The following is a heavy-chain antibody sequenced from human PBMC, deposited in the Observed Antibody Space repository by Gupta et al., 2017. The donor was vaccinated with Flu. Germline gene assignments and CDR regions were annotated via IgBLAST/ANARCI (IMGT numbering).Heavy chain of an antibody. CDR3: ARLRGRVNMTYYGLDV. D-gene: IGHD3-10*01. Sequence: SWVRQATGQGLEWMGGIIPMLGTRNYAQGFQGRVTITADESTSTAYMELSSLRSEDTAVYYCARLRGRVNMTYYGLDVWGQGTTVTVSS. V-gene: IGHV1-69*01. CDR2: IIPMLGTR. J-gene: IGHJ6*02.